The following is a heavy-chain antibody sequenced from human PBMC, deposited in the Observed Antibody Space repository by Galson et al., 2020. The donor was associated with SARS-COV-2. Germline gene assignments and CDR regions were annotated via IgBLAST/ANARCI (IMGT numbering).Heavy chain of an antibody. V-gene: IGHV4-34*01. Sequence: SETLSLTCAVYGGSFSGYYWSWIRQPPGKGLEWIGEINHSGSTNYNPSLKSRVTISVDTSKNQFSLKLSSVTAADTAVYYCARDRVVSVGGNSRRNWFDPWGQGTLVTVSS. CDR2: INHSGST. CDR3: ARDRVVSVGGNSRRNWFDP. J-gene: IGHJ5*02. CDR1: GGSFSGYY. D-gene: IGHD2-21*02.